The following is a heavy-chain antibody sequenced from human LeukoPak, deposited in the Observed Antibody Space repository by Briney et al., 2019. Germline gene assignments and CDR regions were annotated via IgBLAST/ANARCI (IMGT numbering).Heavy chain of an antibody. J-gene: IGHJ6*02. Sequence: SETLSLTCAVYGGSFSGYYWSWIRQPPGKGLAWIGEINHSGSTNHNPSLKSRVTISVDTSKNQFPLKLRSVTAADTAVYYSARHLDGDYVTDRYSGMDVWGQGTTVTVSS. CDR3: ARHLDGDYVTDRYSGMDV. CDR1: GGSFSGYY. D-gene: IGHD4-17*01. CDR2: INHSGST. V-gene: IGHV4-34*01.